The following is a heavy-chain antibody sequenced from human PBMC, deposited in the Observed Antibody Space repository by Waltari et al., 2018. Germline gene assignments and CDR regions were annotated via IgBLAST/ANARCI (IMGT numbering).Heavy chain of an antibody. CDR1: GFTFSSDD. CDR2: ITNSGGST. V-gene: IGHV3-23*01. D-gene: IGHD2-15*01. J-gene: IGHJ4*02. CDR3: ARRPCRDGNCYMDH. Sequence: EVQLLESGGGLVQPGGSLRLSCAASGFTFSSDDVNWVRQAPGKGLEWVSYITNSGGSTYHADSVKGHFTISRDNSKNMLYLQMNSLRAEDTAVYYCARRPCRDGNCYMDHWGQGTLVTVSS.